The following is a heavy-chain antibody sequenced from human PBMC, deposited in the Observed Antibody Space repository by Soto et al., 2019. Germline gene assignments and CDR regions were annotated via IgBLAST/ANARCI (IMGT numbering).Heavy chain of an antibody. J-gene: IGHJ5*02. CDR3: AMYYDILTGYPPGFDP. V-gene: IGHV1-8*01. D-gene: IGHD3-9*01. CDR1: GYTFTSYD. Sequence: ASVKVSGKASGYTFTSYDINWVRQATGQGLEWMGRMNPNSGNTGYAQKFQGRLTMTSDTSISTAYMELSSLRSEDTAVYYCAMYYDILTGYPPGFDPWGQGTLVTVSS. CDR2: MNPNSGNT.